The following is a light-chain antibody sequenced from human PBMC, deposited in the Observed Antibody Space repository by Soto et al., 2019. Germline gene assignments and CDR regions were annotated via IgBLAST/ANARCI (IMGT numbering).Light chain of an antibody. CDR2: DAS. Sequence: DIQMTQSPSSLSASVGNRVTITCQASQAIATYLTWYQQKPGKAPNLLIYDASNLETVVSSRFRGGGSGTHFTFTISTLPPEDIATYYCQHYDHLPPTCTFGQGTPVEIE. J-gene: IGKJ1*01. CDR3: QHYDHLPPTCT. CDR1: QAIATY. V-gene: IGKV1-33*01.